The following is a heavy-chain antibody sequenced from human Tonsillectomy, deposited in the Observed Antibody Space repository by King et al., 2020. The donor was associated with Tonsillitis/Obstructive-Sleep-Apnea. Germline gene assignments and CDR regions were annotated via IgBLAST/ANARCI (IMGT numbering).Heavy chain of an antibody. CDR3: ARHEELGYGDYRYSFDY. V-gene: IGHV5-10-1*03. CDR2: IDPSDSYT. D-gene: IGHD4-17*01. J-gene: IGHJ4*02. Sequence: VQLVESGAEVKKPGESLRISCKGSGYNFTNYWITWVRQMPGKGLEWMGKIDPSDSYTNYSPSFQGHVTISADKSISTAYLQWSSLKASDTAIYYCARHEELGYGDYRYSFDYWGQGTLVTVSS. CDR1: GYNFTNYW.